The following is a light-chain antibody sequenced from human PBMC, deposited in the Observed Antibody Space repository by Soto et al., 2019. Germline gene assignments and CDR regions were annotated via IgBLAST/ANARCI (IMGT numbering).Light chain of an antibody. CDR2: DVS. CDR3: SSYTCCSPYVV. Sequence: QSALTQPASVSGSPGQSITISCTGTSSDVGGYNYVSWYQQHPGKAPKLMIYDVSNRPSGVSNRFSGSKSGNTASLNNSGLQAEDEADYYCSSYTCCSPYVVFGGGTKLTVL. J-gene: IGLJ2*01. CDR1: SSDVGGYNY. V-gene: IGLV2-14*01.